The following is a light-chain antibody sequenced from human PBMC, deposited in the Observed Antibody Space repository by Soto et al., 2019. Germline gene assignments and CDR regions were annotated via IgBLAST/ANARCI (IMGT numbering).Light chain of an antibody. V-gene: IGLV1-40*01. Sequence: QSVLTQPPSVSGDPGQRVTISCTGSSSNIGAGYDVHWYQQLPGTAPKLLIYGNSNRPSGVPDRFSGSKSGTSASLAITGLQAEDEADYYCQSYDSSLSGPYWVFGGGTKLTVL. CDR3: QSYDSSLSGPYWV. J-gene: IGLJ3*02. CDR1: SSNIGAGYD. CDR2: GNS.